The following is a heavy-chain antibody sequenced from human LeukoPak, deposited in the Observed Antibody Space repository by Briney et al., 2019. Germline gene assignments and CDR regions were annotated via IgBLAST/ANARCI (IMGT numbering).Heavy chain of an antibody. D-gene: IGHD4-23*01. V-gene: IGHV4-4*07. J-gene: IGHJ5*02. CDR2: IYTSGST. CDR3: AILRVNYGGNWIDP. Sequence: SETLSLTCTVSGGSISSYYWSWIRQPAGKGLEWIGRIYTSGSTNYSPSLKSRVTMSVDTSKNQFSLKLSSVTAADTAVYYCAILRVNYGGNWIDPRGQGTLVTVSS. CDR1: GGSISSYY.